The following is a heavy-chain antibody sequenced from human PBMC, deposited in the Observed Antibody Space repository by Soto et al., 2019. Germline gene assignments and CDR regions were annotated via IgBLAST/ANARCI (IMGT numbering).Heavy chain of an antibody. J-gene: IGHJ4*02. Sequence: GSLRLSCEASVFTVRNYAMTWIRQAPGKGLEWVSLISANDVGTYYAESVKTRFTISTDQSRNTVYLQMDSLRADDTAIYYCAKAKNDYNWDNRPPFDYWGQGTLVTVSS. CDR3: AKAKNDYNWDNRPPFDY. CDR1: VFTVRNYA. V-gene: IGHV3-23*01. CDR2: ISANDVGT. D-gene: IGHD1-20*01.